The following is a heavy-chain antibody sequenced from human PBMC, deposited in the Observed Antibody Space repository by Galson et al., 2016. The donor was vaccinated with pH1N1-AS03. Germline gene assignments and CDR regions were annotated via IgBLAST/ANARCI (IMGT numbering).Heavy chain of an antibody. Sequence: SLRLSCAASGFTFSRYGMHWVRQAPGKGLEWVALISHNGDTKFYEDSVKGRFTISRDNSRDTVYLQINSLRAEDTALYYCEKASVRREGDRENHFDYWGQGTLVTVSS. J-gene: IGHJ4*02. D-gene: IGHD5-24*01. CDR3: EKASVRREGDRENHFDY. V-gene: IGHV3-30*18. CDR1: GFTFSRYG. CDR2: ISHNGDTK.